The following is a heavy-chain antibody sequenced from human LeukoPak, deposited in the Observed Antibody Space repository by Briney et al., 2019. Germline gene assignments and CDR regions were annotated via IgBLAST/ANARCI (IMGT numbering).Heavy chain of an antibody. CDR1: GGSVSSYY. J-gene: IGHJ4*02. Sequence: SETLSLTCTVSGGSVSSYYWSWIRQPAGKGLEWIGRIHPSGSTNYNPSLKSRVTMSVDTSKSQFSLKLRSVNAADTALYYCARDSDTFSSAWYRYFDYWGQGTLVTVSS. CDR3: ARDSDTFSSAWYRYFDY. D-gene: IGHD6-19*01. CDR2: IHPSGST. V-gene: IGHV4-4*07.